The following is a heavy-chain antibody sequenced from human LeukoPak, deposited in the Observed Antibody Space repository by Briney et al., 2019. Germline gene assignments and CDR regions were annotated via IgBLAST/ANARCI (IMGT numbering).Heavy chain of an antibody. J-gene: IGHJ4*02. CDR2: IIPIFGTA. CDR3: ARRGSGWYGLNY. D-gene: IGHD6-19*01. CDR1: GGTFSSYA. Sequence: ASVKVSCKASGGTFSSYAISWVRQAPGQGLEWMGRIIPIFGTANYAQKFQGRVTITTDESTSTAYMELGSLRSEDTAVYYCARRGSGWYGLNYWGQGTLVTVSS. V-gene: IGHV1-69*05.